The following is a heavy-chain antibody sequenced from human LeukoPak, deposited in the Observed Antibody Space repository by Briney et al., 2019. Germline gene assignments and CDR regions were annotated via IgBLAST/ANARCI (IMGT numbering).Heavy chain of an antibody. CDR1: GYTFASYG. Sequence: GASVKVSCKASGYTFASYGISWVRQAPGQGLEWMGRIIPILGIANYAQKFQGRVTITADKSTSTAYMELSSLRSEDTAVYYCARDRDDGYYGSGMDVWGQGTTVTVSS. J-gene: IGHJ6*02. V-gene: IGHV1-69*04. CDR3: ARDRDDGYYGSGMDV. D-gene: IGHD3-10*01. CDR2: IIPILGIA.